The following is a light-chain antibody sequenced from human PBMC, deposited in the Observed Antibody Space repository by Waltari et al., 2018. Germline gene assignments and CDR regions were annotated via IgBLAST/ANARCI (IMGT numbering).Light chain of an antibody. CDR2: LAS. J-gene: IGKJ3*01. Sequence: DIVMTQSPDSLAVSLGERATINCKSSQSVLFSSNNRNYLAWYQQKPGQSPKLVLSLASTRESGVPDRFSGSGSATDFTLTISSLQAEDVAVYYCQQYYSSPFTFGPGTKLEIK. V-gene: IGKV4-1*01. CDR1: QSVLFSSNNRNY. CDR3: QQYYSSPFT.